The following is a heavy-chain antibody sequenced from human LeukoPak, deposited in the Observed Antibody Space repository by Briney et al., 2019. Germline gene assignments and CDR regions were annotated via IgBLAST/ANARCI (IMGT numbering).Heavy chain of an antibody. D-gene: IGHD3-16*01. CDR1: GFTISSNY. CDR3: VRDRPHGDQKTGELDY. J-gene: IGHJ4*02. CDR2: IYSSCHI. Sequence: AGSLRFSCAGSGFTISSNYMSWVRKAPGKVLEWGAIIYSSCHIYYRDSVKGRFTISRDNSKNPLYLQMNSLRAEDTAVYYCVRDRPHGDQKTGELDYWGQGTLVTVSS. V-gene: IGHV3-53*01.